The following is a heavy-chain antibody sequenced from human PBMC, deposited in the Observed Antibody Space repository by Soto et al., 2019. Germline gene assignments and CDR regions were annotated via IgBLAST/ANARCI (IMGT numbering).Heavy chain of an antibody. CDR1: GFTFSSYW. D-gene: IGHD1-7*01. CDR3: ARGLNWNYANNRFDP. J-gene: IGHJ5*02. Sequence: TGGSLRLSCAASGFTFSSYWMSWVRQAPGKGLECVANIKQDGSEKNYVDSVKGRFTISRDNAKNSLYLQMNSLRAEDTAVYYCARGLNWNYANNRFDPWGQGTLVTVSS. CDR2: IKQDGSEK. V-gene: IGHV3-7*03.